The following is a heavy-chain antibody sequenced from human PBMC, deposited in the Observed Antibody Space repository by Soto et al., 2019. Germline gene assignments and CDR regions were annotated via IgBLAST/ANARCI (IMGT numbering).Heavy chain of an antibody. CDR2: ISYDGSNK. V-gene: IGHV3-30-3*01. Sequence: GGSLRLSCAASGFTFSSYAMHWVRQAPGKGLEWVAVISYDGSNKYYADSVKGRFTISRDNSKNTLYLQMNSLRAEDTAVYYCARDRIRITMVRGTQAANYYYYGMDVWGQGTTVTVSS. J-gene: IGHJ6*02. D-gene: IGHD3-10*01. CDR1: GFTFSSYA. CDR3: ARDRIRITMVRGTQAANYYYYGMDV.